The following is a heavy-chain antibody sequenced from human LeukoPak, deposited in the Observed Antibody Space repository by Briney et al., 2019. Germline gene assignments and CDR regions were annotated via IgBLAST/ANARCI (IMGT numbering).Heavy chain of an antibody. Sequence: GGSVRLSCVASGFTFSSYGMHWVRQAPGKGLEWVAVIWYDGSNKYYADSVKGRFTISRDNSKNTLYLQMNSLRAEDTAVYYCARSDSSGWYLVYFDYWGQGTLVTVSS. CDR2: IWYDGSNK. V-gene: IGHV3-33*01. CDR3: ARSDSSGWYLVYFDY. CDR1: GFTFSSYG. D-gene: IGHD6-19*01. J-gene: IGHJ4*02.